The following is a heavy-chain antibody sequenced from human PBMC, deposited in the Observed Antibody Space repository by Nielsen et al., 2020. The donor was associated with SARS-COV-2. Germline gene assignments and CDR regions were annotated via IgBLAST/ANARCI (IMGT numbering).Heavy chain of an antibody. CDR1: GYTFTSYG. CDR3: ARNYDILTGYYRAYSFDY. CDR2: ISAYNGNT. Sequence: ASVKVSCKASGYTFTSYGISWVRQAPGQGLEWMGWISAYNGNTNYAQKLQGRVTMTTDTSTSTAYMELRSLRSEDTAVYYCARNYDILTGYYRAYSFDYWGQGTLVTVSS. V-gene: IGHV1-18*01. J-gene: IGHJ4*02. D-gene: IGHD3-9*01.